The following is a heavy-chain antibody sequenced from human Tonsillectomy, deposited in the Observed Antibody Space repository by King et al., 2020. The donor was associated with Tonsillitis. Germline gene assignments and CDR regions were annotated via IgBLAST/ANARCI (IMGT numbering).Heavy chain of an antibody. CDR1: GFTVSSNY. J-gene: IGHJ4*02. CDR2: IYSGGST. V-gene: IGHV3-53*01. Sequence: VQLVESGGGLIQPGGSLRLSCAASGFTVSSNYMSWVRQAPGKGLEWVSVIYSGGSTYYAHSVKGRFTLSRDNSKNTLYLQMNSLRAEDTAVYYCARDVAAAGFLWDWGQGTLVTVSS. D-gene: IGHD6-13*01. CDR3: ARDVAAAGFLWD.